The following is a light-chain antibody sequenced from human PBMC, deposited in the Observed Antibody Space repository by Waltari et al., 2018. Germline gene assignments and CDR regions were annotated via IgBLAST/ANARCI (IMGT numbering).Light chain of an antibody. V-gene: IGKV3-11*01. J-gene: IGKJ4*01. CDR3: QQRRNWPLT. Sequence: SCRARQSVDMYSAWYQQRPGQAPRLLIYDTSNRATDIPARFSGSGSETDFSLTISSLEPEDFAVYYCQQRRNWPLTFGGGTKVEIK. CDR1: QSVDMY. CDR2: DTS.